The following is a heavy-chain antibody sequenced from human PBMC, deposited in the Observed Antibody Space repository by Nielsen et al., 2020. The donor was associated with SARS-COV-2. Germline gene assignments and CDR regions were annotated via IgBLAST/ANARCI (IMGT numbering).Heavy chain of an antibody. J-gene: IGHJ3*02. V-gene: IGHV3-9*01. CDR1: GFTFDDYA. CDR2: ISWNSGSI. Sequence: SLKISCAASGFTFDDYAMHWVRQAPGKGLEWVSGISWNSGSIGYADSVKGRFTISRDNAKNSLYLQMNSLRAEDTALYYCAKLTPGTSGAFDIWGQGTMVTVSS. CDR3: AKLTPGTSGAFDI. D-gene: IGHD1-1*01.